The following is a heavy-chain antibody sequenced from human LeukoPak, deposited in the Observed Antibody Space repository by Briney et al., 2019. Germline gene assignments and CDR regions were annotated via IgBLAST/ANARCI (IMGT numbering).Heavy chain of an antibody. Sequence: SETLSLTCTMSGGSNSDDYWSWIRQPAGEGLECIGRIYPSGSTYLTPSLKSRVSMSVDMSKSQIFLKVDSVTAADTAVYYCERGYASGCYSTWGQGILVTVSS. CDR3: ERGYASGCYST. CDR2: IYPSGST. CDR1: GGSNSDDY. V-gene: IGHV4-4*07. D-gene: IGHD3-10*01. J-gene: IGHJ5*02.